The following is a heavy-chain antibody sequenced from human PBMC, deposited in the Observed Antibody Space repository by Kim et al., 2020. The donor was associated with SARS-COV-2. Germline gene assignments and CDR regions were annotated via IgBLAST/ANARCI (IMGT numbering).Heavy chain of an antibody. CDR1: GFTFSSFA. CDR2: ISYDGGYT. D-gene: IGHD2-21*01. V-gene: IGHV3-64D*06. Sequence: GGSLRLSCSASGFTFSSFAIHWVRQAPGKGLEYVSVISYDGGYTSYADSVKGRFIISRDNSKNSLYLQMSSLRTEDTAVYYCVKGIGPHPATSGMDVWGQGTTVTVSS. CDR3: VKGIGPHPATSGMDV. J-gene: IGHJ6*02.